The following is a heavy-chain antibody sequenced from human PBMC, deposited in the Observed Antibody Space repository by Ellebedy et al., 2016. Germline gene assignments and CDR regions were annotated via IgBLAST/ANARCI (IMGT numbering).Heavy chain of an antibody. CDR2: IYYSGST. CDR3: ARDRIILWFGESSTGYGMDV. J-gene: IGHJ6*02. D-gene: IGHD3-10*01. V-gene: IGHV4-30-4*01. Sequence: SETLSLXXSVSGYSITGGNFYWTWIRQSPGKGLEWIGYIYYSGSTYYNPSLKSRVTISVGVSKNQFSLKLSSVTAADTAVYYCARDRIILWFGESSTGYGMDVWGQGTTVTVSS. CDR1: GYSITGGNFY.